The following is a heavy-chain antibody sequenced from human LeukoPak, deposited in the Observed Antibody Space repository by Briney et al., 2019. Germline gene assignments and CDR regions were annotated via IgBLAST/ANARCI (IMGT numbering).Heavy chain of an antibody. CDR1: GYTFTSYY. Sequence: SVKVSCKASGYTFTSYYMHWVRQAPGQGLEWMGGIIPIFGTANYAQKFQGRVTITTDESTSTAYMELSSLRSEDTAVYYCARDRVPAVIGYDFWSGYQSFDYWGQGTLVTVSS. J-gene: IGHJ4*02. CDR3: ARDRVPAVIGYDFWSGYQSFDY. V-gene: IGHV1-69*05. CDR2: IIPIFGTA. D-gene: IGHD3-3*01.